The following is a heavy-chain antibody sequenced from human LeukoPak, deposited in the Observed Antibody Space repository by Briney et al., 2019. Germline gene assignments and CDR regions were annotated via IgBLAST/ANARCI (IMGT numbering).Heavy chain of an antibody. D-gene: IGHD3-10*01. CDR1: GYTFTSYY. CDR2: INPSGGST. CDR3: ARDQGEAYYFDY. Sequence: ASVNVSRKASGYTFTSYYMHWVRQAPGQGLEWMGIINPSGGSTSYAQKFQGRVTMTRDTSTGTVYMELSSLRSEDTAVYYCARDQGEAYYFDYWGQGTLVTVSS. J-gene: IGHJ4*02. V-gene: IGHV1-46*01.